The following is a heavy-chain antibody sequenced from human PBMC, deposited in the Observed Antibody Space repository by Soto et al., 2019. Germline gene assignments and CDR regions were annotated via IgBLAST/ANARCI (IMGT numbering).Heavy chain of an antibody. D-gene: IGHD2-21*02. J-gene: IGHJ4*02. CDR2: IYNSGST. V-gene: IGHV4-30-2*06. Sequence: SETLSLTCAVSGGSISRAGYSWGWIRQSPGKGLEWIGYIYNSGSTFYNPSLKSRLTISVDRSKNQLSLQLNSVTAADTAVYYCASSRVVTTYFDYWGQGTLVTVSS. CDR3: ASSRVVTTYFDY. CDR1: GGSISRAGYS.